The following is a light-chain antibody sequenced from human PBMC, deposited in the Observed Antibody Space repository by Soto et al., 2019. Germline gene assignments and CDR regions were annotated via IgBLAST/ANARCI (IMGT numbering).Light chain of an antibody. CDR3: SSYTISSPHVV. Sequence: QSALTQPASVSGSPGQSITISCTGTSSDVGGYNYVSWYQRHPGKAPKLMIYDVSNRPSGVSNRFSGSKSGNTASLTISGLQAEDEADYYCSSYTISSPHVVFGGGTKFTVL. CDR1: SSDVGGYNY. CDR2: DVS. J-gene: IGLJ2*01. V-gene: IGLV2-14*01.